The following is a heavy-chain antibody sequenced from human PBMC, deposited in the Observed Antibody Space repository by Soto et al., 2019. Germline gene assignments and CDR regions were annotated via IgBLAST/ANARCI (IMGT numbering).Heavy chain of an antibody. D-gene: IGHD3-10*01. J-gene: IGHJ4*02. CDR1: GGNFSSYA. Sequence: SVKVSCKASGGNFSSYAISWVRQAPGQGLEWMGGIIPIFGTANYAQKFQGRVTITADESTSTAYMELSSLRSEDTAVYYCARDYYGSGSYYKPFDYWGQGTLVTVSS. CDR2: IIPIFGTA. V-gene: IGHV1-69*13. CDR3: ARDYYGSGSYYKPFDY.